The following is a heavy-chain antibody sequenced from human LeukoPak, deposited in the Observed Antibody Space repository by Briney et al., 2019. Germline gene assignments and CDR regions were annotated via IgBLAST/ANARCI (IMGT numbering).Heavy chain of an antibody. CDR2: IYYSGST. CDR1: GGSISGSSYY. Sequence: SETLSLTCTVSGGSISGSSYYWGWIRQPPGKGLKWIGSIYYSGSTYYNPSLKSRVTISVDTSKNQFSLKLSSVTAADTAVYYCARVGRGLKSWYLDYWGQGTLVTVSS. V-gene: IGHV4-39*07. CDR3: ARVGRGLKSWYLDY. J-gene: IGHJ4*02. D-gene: IGHD3-10*01.